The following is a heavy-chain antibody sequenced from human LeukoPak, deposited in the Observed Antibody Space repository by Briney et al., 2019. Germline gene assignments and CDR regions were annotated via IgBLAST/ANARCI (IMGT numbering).Heavy chain of an antibody. D-gene: IGHD3-10*01. J-gene: IGHJ4*02. V-gene: IGHV3-23*01. Sequence: GGSLRLSCAASRFTFSIYAMSWVRQAPGKGLEWGSSISGSGGTTYYANSVKGRFTISRDNSKNTLYLQMNSLRAEDTAVYYCAKGSSYFDYRGQGTLVTVSS. CDR2: ISGSGGTT. CDR1: RFTFSIYA. CDR3: AKGSSYFDY.